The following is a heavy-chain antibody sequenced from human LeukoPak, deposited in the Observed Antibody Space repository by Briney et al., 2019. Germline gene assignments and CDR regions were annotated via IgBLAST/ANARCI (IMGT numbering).Heavy chain of an antibody. J-gene: IGHJ4*02. CDR2: IQYDGSNK. D-gene: IGHD2-15*01. Sequence: PGGSLRLSCAASGFTFSNYGMHWVRQAPGKGLEWVAFIQYDGSNKYYADSVKGRFTISRDNSKYTLYLQMNSLRAEDTALYYCANRYCSGGSCHRDYWGQGTLVTVSS. V-gene: IGHV3-30*02. CDR3: ANRYCSGGSCHRDY. CDR1: GFTFSNYG.